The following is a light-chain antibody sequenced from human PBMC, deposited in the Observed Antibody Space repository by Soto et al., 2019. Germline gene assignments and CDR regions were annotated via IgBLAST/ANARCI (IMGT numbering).Light chain of an antibody. J-gene: IGKJ3*01. CDR3: QQYANSPFT. Sequence: EIVLTQSPGTLSLSPGERATLSCRASQSISAGYLAWYQQNPGQAPRLLIFGTSIRATDIPDRFSGSGSETDFPLTISRLEPEDFAVYYCQQYANSPFTFGPGTTVDIK. CDR2: GTS. CDR1: QSISAGY. V-gene: IGKV3-20*01.